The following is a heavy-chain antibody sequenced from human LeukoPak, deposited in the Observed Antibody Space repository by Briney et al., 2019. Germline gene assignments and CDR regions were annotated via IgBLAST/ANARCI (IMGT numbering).Heavy chain of an antibody. J-gene: IGHJ4*02. D-gene: IGHD3-22*01. Sequence: ASVKVSCKASGGTFSSYAISWVRQAPGQGLEWMGVIIPFFGTANYAQKFQGRVTITADESTSTAYMELSSLRSEDTAVYYCARGTYYYDSSGYYPKHFDYWGQGTLVTVSS. CDR2: IIPFFGTA. V-gene: IGHV1-69*13. CDR3: ARGTYYYDSSGYYPKHFDY. CDR1: GGTFSSYA.